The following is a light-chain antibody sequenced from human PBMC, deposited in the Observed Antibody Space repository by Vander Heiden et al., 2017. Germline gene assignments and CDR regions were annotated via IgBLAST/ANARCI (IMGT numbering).Light chain of an antibody. V-gene: IGKV1-5*01. CDR1: QSISSC. Sequence: DIQMTQSPSTLSSSVGDRVTITCRASQSISSCLAWYQQKPGQAPKLLIYDASSLASGVASRFSGSGSGTEFTLTISSLQPDDFATYYCQQHNNYPLTFGRGTKVEIK. CDR2: DAS. J-gene: IGKJ1*01. CDR3: QQHNNYPLT.